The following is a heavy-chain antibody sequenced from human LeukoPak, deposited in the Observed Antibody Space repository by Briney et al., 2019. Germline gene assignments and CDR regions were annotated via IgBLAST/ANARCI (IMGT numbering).Heavy chain of an antibody. CDR3: ARDIEAAGLFLDY. CDR2: MKYDGSEN. Sequence: SGGSQRLSCAASGFTFSSYWMSWVRQAPGKGREWVANMKYDGSENYYVDSVKGRFTISRDNAKNSLYLQMNSLRAEDTAVYYCARDIEAAGLFLDYWGQGTLVTVSS. CDR1: GFTFSSYW. V-gene: IGHV3-7*01. D-gene: IGHD6-13*01. J-gene: IGHJ4*02.